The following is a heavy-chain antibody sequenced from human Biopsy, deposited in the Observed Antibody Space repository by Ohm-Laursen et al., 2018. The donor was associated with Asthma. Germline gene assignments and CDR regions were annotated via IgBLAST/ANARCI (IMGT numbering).Heavy chain of an antibody. CDR2: LIPVLGTP. CDR1: GYTFTDYY. CDR3: ARTYFDFLTGQVHDAFAM. D-gene: IGHD3-9*01. Sequence: SVKVSCNASGYTFTDYYVMWLRQAPGQGLEWMGGLIPVLGTPDHAQMFEGRVTITADESTSTAYMDLSSLRSEDTAVYYCARTYFDFLTGQVHDAFAMWGQGTMVTVSS. V-gene: IGHV1-69*13. J-gene: IGHJ3*02.